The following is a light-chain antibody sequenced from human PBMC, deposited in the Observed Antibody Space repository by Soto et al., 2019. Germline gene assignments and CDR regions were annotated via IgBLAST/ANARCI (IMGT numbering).Light chain of an antibody. CDR1: QSIQSF. CDR3: QQYNSHAFYT. J-gene: IGKJ2*01. CDR2: LAS. V-gene: IGKV1-5*03. Sequence: DIQMTQFPSTLSASVGDAVTITCRASQSIQSFLAWYQQKPGKAPKLLIYLASRLESGVPSRFSGSGSGTEFTLTISSLQPDDVAIYFCQQYNSHAFYTFGQGTKLEVK.